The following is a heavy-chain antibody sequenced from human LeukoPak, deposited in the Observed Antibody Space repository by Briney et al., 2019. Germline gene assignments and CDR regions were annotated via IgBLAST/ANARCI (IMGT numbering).Heavy chain of an antibody. V-gene: IGHV3-73*01. Sequence: GGSLRLSCAAPGFTFSGSAMHWVRQASGKGLERVGRIRSKANSYATAYAASVKGRFTISRDDSKNTAYLQMNSLKTEDTAVYYCTRDGSGPYYYYGMDVWGKGTTVTVSS. D-gene: IGHD3-10*01. CDR2: IRSKANSYAT. CDR1: GFTFSGSA. CDR3: TRDGSGPYYYYGMDV. J-gene: IGHJ6*04.